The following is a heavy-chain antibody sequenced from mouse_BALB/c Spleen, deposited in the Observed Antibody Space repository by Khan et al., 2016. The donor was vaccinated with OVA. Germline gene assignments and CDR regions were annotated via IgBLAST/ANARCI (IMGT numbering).Heavy chain of an antibody. V-gene: IGHV3-2*02. J-gene: IGHJ4*01. D-gene: IGHD1-1*01. Sequence: EVQLQESGPGLVKPSQSLSLTCTVTGYSITSGYAWNWIRQFPGNKLEWMGYISYSGSTSYNPSLRSRISITRDTSKNQFFLQLNSVTTEDTAPYYCARKNYFGYAMDYWGQGTSVTVSS. CDR3: ARKNYFGYAMDY. CDR1: GYSITSGYA. CDR2: ISYSGST.